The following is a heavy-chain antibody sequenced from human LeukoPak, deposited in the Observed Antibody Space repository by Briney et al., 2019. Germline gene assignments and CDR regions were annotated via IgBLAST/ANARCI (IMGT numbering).Heavy chain of an antibody. D-gene: IGHD5-18*01. Sequence: ESLKISCKGSGYSFSNYWIGWVRQMPGKGLEWMGIIYPDDSDTRYRPSFQGQVTISADKSIATAYLQWSSLKASDTAMYYCARLQYSNGYVDYWGQGTLVTVSS. CDR3: ARLQYSNGYVDY. J-gene: IGHJ4*02. CDR1: GYSFSNYW. CDR2: IYPDDSDT. V-gene: IGHV5-51*01.